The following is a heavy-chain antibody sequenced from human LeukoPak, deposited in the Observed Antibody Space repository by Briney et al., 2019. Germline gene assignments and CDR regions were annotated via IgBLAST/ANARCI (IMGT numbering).Heavy chain of an antibody. CDR2: IHPGDSDT. V-gene: IGHV5-51*01. CDR1: GYNFTNHW. CDR3: ARRITDGMDV. J-gene: IGHJ6*02. D-gene: IGHD1-14*01. Sequence: GESLKISCKGSGYNFTNHWIGWGRQMPGKGLEWMGIIHPGDSDTRYSPSFQGQVTISVDKSVSTAYLQWSGLNASDSAMYYCARRITDGMDVWGQGTTVTVFS.